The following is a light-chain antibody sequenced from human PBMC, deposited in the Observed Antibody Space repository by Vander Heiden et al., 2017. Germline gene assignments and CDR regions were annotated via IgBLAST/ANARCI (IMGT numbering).Light chain of an antibody. CDR1: NLGDKY. Sequence: SYELTQPPSVSVSPGQTATITCSGDNLGDKYTCWYQQKPGQSPVLVIHQDSKRPSGFPERFSGSNSGNTASLTISGTQSMDEAVYYCQAWDNIAAVFGGGTKLTVL. V-gene: IGLV3-1*01. CDR3: QAWDNIAAV. J-gene: IGLJ2*01. CDR2: QDS.